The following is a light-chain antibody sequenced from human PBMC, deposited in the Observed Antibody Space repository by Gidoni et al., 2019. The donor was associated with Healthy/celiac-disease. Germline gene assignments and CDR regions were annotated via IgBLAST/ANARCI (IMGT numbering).Light chain of an antibody. CDR1: QSVSSSY. Sequence: EIVLTQSPGTLSLSPGERATLSCRASQSVSSSYLAWYQQKPGQAPRLLIDGASSRATGIPDRFSGSGFETDITLTISRLEPEDFAVYYCQQYGSSLSWTFGQGTKVEIK. J-gene: IGKJ1*01. CDR3: QQYGSSLSWT. V-gene: IGKV3-20*01. CDR2: GAS.